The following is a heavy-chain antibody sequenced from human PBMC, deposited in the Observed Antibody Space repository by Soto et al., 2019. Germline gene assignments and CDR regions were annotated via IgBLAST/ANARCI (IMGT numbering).Heavy chain of an antibody. CDR3: AKDPDSSGWYDHAFDI. CDR1: GFTFSSYA. J-gene: IGHJ3*02. CDR2: ISGSGGST. D-gene: IGHD6-19*01. Sequence: GGSLRLSCAASGFTFSSYAMSWVRQAPGKGLEWVSAISGSGGSTYYADSVKGRFTISRDNSKNTLYLQMNSLRAEDTAVYYCAKDPDSSGWYDHAFDIWGQGTMVTVSS. V-gene: IGHV3-23*01.